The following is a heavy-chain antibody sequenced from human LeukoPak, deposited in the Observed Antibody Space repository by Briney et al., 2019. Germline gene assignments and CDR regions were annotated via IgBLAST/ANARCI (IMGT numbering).Heavy chain of an antibody. Sequence: YYADSVKGRFTISRDNAKNSLYLQMNSLRAEDTAVYYCTRGGGYSYYWGQGTLVTVSS. D-gene: IGHD2-15*01. CDR3: TRGGGYSYY. V-gene: IGHV3-48*03. J-gene: IGHJ4*02.